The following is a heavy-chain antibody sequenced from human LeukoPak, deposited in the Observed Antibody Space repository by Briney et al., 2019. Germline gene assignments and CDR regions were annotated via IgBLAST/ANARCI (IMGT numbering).Heavy chain of an antibody. CDR2: ISSSGSGGNT. V-gene: IGHV3-23*01. J-gene: IGHJ4*02. Sequence: GGSLRLSCTASGVTLSSYAMSWARQAPGKGLEWVSGISSSGSGGNTYYADSVKGRFTISRDSSKNTLYLQMNSLRAEDTAVYYCAKDRLIGAYDSSGMDYWGQGTLVTVSS. CDR3: AKDRLIGAYDSSGMDY. CDR1: GVTLSSYA. D-gene: IGHD3-22*01.